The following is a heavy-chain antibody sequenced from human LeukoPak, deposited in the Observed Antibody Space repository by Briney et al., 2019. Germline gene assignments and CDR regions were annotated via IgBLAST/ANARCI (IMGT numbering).Heavy chain of an antibody. CDR3: AVPAYCGGDCSLNYFDY. V-gene: IGHV1-69*13. CDR1: GGTFSCYT. Sequence: SVKVSCKASGGTFSCYTISWVRQAPGQGLEWMGGIIPTFGTAKYAQRFQARVTITADESTSTAYMELSSLRSEDTAVYYCAVPAYCGGDCSLNYFDYWGQGTLVTVSS. CDR2: IIPTFGTA. J-gene: IGHJ4*02. D-gene: IGHD2-21*02.